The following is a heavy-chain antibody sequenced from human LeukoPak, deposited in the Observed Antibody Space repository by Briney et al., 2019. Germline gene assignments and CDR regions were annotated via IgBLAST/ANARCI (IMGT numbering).Heavy chain of an antibody. J-gene: IGHJ3*02. V-gene: IGHV3-21*01. D-gene: IGHD6-19*01. CDR3: ARDGYSSGWANDAFDI. Sequence: GGSRRLSCAASGFTFSSYSMNWVRQAPGKGLEWVSSISSSSSYIYYADSVKGRFTISRDNAKNSLYLQMNSLRAEDTAVYYCARDGYSSGWANDAFDIWGQGTMVTVSS. CDR2: ISSSSSYI. CDR1: GFTFSSYS.